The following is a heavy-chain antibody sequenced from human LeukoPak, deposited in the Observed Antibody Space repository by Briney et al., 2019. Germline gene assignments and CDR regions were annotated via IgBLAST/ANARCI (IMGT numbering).Heavy chain of an antibody. V-gene: IGHV1-2*02. Sequence: ASVRVSCKAFGYPFTLFYVHWVRQAPGQGLEWMGWINPNSGDIKVSQKFQGRVTMTRDTSTSTVYMELSSLRSEDTAVYYCAREIGPRQLHLWGSAFDYWGQGTLVTVSS. J-gene: IGHJ4*02. CDR1: GYPFTLFY. CDR3: AREIGPRQLHLWGSAFDY. CDR2: INPNSGDI. D-gene: IGHD5-18*01.